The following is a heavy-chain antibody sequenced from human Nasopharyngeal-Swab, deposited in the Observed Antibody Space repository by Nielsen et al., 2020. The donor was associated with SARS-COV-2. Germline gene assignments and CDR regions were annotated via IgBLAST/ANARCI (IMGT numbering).Heavy chain of an antibody. D-gene: IGHD6-19*01. J-gene: IGHJ6*03. Sequence: SETLSLTCTVSGGSISSYYWSWIRQPPGRGPEWIGYIYYSGSTNYNPSLKSRVTISVDTSKNQFSLKLSSVTAADTAVYYCARDVGYSSGWYGNYYYYMDVWGKGTTVTVSS. CDR2: IYYSGST. V-gene: IGHV4-59*01. CDR1: GGSISSYY. CDR3: ARDVGYSSGWYGNYYYYMDV.